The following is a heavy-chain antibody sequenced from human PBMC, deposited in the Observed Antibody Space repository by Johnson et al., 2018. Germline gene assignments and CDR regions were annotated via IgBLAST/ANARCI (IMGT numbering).Heavy chain of an antibody. CDR2: IYYSGST. Sequence: QVQLQESGPGLVKPSETLSLTCTVSGGSISSYYWSWIRQPPGKGLDWIGCIYYSGSTNYNPSLKSRVTISVDTSKNQFSLGLSSVTAAATAVDYCAGGTVYYDSSAPGPFQHWGQGTLVTVSS. CDR1: GGSISSYY. J-gene: IGHJ1*01. V-gene: IGHV4-59*01. D-gene: IGHD3-22*01. CDR3: AGGTVYYDSSAPGPFQH.